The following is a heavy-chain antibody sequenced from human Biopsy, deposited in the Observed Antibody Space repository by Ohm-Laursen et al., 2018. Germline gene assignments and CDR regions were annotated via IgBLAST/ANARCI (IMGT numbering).Heavy chain of an antibody. CDR1: EGTFSNYG. CDR3: ARDPLNGHKHFDY. V-gene: IGHV1-2*02. CDR2: INCKTGAT. J-gene: IGHJ4*02. Sequence: AASVKVSCKAPEGTFSNYGVNWVRQAPGQGLEWLGYINCKTGATNYAQKFQGTVTMTRDTSISTAYLALGSLRSADTAIYYCARDPLNGHKHFDYWGQGSLVTVSS. D-gene: IGHD2-8*01.